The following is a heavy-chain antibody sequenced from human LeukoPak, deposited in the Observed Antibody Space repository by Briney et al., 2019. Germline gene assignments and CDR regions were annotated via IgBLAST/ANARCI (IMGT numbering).Heavy chain of an antibody. CDR1: GGSISSYY. V-gene: IGHV4-59*01. J-gene: IGHJ4*02. Sequence: NPSETLSLTCTVSGGSISSYYWSWIRQPPGKGLEWIGYIYYSGSTNYNPSLKSRVTISVDTSKNQFSLKLSSVTAADTAVYYCARGSGRGYYFDYWGQGTLVTVSS. CDR2: IYYSGST. CDR3: ARGSGRGYYFDY. D-gene: IGHD3-10*01.